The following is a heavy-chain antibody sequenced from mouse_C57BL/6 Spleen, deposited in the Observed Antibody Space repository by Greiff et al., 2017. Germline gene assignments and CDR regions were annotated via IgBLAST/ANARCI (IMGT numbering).Heavy chain of an antibody. CDR2: IYPRDGST. D-gene: IGHD2-4*01. CDR3: ARGDYYYDVRAMDY. J-gene: IGHJ4*01. Sequence: QVQLKESGPELVKPGASVKLSCKASGYTFTSYDINWVKQRPGQGLEWIGWIYPRDGSTKYNEKFKGKATLTVDTSSSTAYMELHSLTSEDSAVYFCARGDYYYDVRAMDYWGQGTSVTVSS. CDR1: GYTFTSYD. V-gene: IGHV1-85*01.